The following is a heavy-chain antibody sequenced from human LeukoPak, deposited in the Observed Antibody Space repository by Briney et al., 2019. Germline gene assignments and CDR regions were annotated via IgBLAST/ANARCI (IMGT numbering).Heavy chain of an antibody. V-gene: IGHV3-30*02. CDR3: AKDPYSSSWPYYYYYMDV. Sequence: PGGSLRLSCAASGFTFSSYGMHWVRQAPGKGLEWVAFIRYDGSNKYYADSVKGRFTISRDNSKNTLYLQMNSLRAEDTAVYYCAKDPYSSSWPYYYYYMDVWGKGTTVTVSS. D-gene: IGHD6-13*01. J-gene: IGHJ6*03. CDR2: IRYDGSNK. CDR1: GFTFSSYG.